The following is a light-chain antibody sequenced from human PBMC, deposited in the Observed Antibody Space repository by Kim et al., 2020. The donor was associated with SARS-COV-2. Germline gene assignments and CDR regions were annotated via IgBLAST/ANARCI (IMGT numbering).Light chain of an antibody. CDR3: SSYGGTNNFAI. J-gene: IGLJ2*01. Sequence: QSALTQPPSASGSPGQSVTISCTGTGSDVGAYNYVSWYQQHPGKAPKLIIYGVTKWPSGVPDRFSGSKSGNTASLTVSGLQAEDDGDYFCSSYGGTNNFAIFGGGTQLTVL. CDR1: GSDVGAYNY. V-gene: IGLV2-8*01. CDR2: GVT.